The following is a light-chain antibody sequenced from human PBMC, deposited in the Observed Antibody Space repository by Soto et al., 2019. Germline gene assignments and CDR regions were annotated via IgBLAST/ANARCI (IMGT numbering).Light chain of an antibody. CDR1: LSVLYSSNNKNY. J-gene: IGKJ1*01. V-gene: IGKV4-1*01. CDR2: WAS. CDR3: QQYYSTPRT. Sequence: DIVMTQSPDSLAVSLGDRATINCKSSLSVLYSSNNKNYLAWYQQKPGQPPKLLIYWASTRESGVPDRFSGSGSGTDFTLTISSLQAEDVAVYYCQQYYSTPRTFGQGTKVEIK.